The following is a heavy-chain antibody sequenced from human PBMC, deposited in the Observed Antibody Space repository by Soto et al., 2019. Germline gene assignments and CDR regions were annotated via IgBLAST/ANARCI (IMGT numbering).Heavy chain of an antibody. J-gene: IGHJ6*02. V-gene: IGHV3-30-3*01. CDR1: GFTFSSYA. CDR2: ISYDGSNK. CDR3: ARDALGYCSGGSCYGMDV. Sequence: LRLSCAASGFTFSSYAMHWVRQAPGKGLEWVAVISYDGSNKYYADSVKGRFTISRDNSKNTLYLQMNSLRAEDTAVYYCARDALGYCSGGSCYGMDVWGQGTTVTVSS. D-gene: IGHD2-15*01.